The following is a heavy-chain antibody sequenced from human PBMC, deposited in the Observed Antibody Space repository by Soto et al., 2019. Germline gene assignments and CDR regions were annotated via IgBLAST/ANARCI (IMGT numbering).Heavy chain of an antibody. V-gene: IGHV1-69*06. J-gene: IGHJ6*02. CDR1: GGTFSSYA. Sequence: GASVKVSCKASGGTFSSYAISWVRQAPGQGLEWMGGIIPIFGTANYAQKFQGRVTITADKSTSTAYMELSSLRSEDTAVYYCARSGLVDTAMVASTNYYGMDVWGQGTTVTVSS. D-gene: IGHD5-18*01. CDR2: IIPIFGTA. CDR3: ARSGLVDTAMVASTNYYGMDV.